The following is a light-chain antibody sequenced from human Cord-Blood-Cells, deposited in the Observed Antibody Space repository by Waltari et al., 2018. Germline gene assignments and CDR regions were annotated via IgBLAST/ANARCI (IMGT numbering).Light chain of an antibody. Sequence: QSALTQPASVSGSPGQSIPISCTGTSSDVGGYNYVSWYQQHPGQAPKLMIYDVSNRPSGVSNRFSGSKSGNTASLTIPGLQAEDEADYYCSSYTSSSTLVFGGGTKLTVL. CDR2: DVS. CDR1: SSDVGGYNY. J-gene: IGLJ2*01. V-gene: IGLV2-14*01. CDR3: SSYTSSSTLV.